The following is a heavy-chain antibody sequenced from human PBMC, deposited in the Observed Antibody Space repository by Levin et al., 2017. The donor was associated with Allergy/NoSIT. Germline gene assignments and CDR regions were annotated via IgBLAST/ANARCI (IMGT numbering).Heavy chain of an antibody. J-gene: IGHJ3*02. Sequence: SETLSLTCTVSGGSISSGDYYWSWIRQPPGKGLEWIGYIYYSGSTYYNPSLESRVTISVDTSKNQFSLKLSSVTAADTAVYYCARRAGSGAFDIWGQGTMVTVSS. CDR1: GGSISSGDYY. V-gene: IGHV4-30-4*01. CDR2: IYYSGST. D-gene: IGHD3-10*01. CDR3: ARRAGSGAFDI.